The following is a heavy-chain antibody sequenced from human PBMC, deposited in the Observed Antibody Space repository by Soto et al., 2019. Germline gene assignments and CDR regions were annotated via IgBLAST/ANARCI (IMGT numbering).Heavy chain of an antibody. CDR1: GYTFTGYY. V-gene: IGHV1-2*04. J-gene: IGHJ4*02. D-gene: IGHD3-10*01. CDR2: INPNSGGT. Sequence: ASVKVSCKASGYTFTGYYMHWVRQAPGQGLEWMGWINPNSGGTNYAQKFQGWVTMTRDTSISTAYMELSRLRSDDTAVYYCARDHWSVSTMVRGVINYFDYWGQGTLVTVSS. CDR3: ARDHWSVSTMVRGVINYFDY.